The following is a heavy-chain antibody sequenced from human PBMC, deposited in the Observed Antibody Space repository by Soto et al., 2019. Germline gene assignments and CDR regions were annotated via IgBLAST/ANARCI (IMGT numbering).Heavy chain of an antibody. V-gene: IGHV1-3*01. D-gene: IGHD4-17*01. CDR3: ARVVDYGDYVDAFDI. Sequence: ASVKVSCKASGYTFTSYAMHWVRQAPGHRLEWMGWINAGNGNTKYSQKFQGRVTITRDTSASTAYMELSSLRSEDTAVYYCARVVDYGDYVDAFDIWGQGTMVTVSS. CDR1: GYTFTSYA. J-gene: IGHJ3*02. CDR2: INAGNGNT.